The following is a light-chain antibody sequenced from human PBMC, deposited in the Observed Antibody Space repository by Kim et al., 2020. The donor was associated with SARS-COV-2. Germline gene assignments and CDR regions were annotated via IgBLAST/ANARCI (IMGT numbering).Light chain of an antibody. CDR3: QQYGSSPGNT. J-gene: IGKJ5*01. Sequence: EIVLTQSPGTLSLSPGERATLSCRASQSVSSSYLAWYQQKPGQAPRLLINGASSRATGIPDRFSGSGSGTDFTLTISRLEPEDFAVYYCQQYGSSPGNTFGQGTRLEIK. CDR2: GAS. V-gene: IGKV3-20*01. CDR1: QSVSSSY.